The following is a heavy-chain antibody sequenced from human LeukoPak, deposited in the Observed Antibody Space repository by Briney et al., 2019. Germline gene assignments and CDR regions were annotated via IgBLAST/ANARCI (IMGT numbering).Heavy chain of an antibody. J-gene: IGHJ6*02. Sequence: VASVTVSCKASGYTFTGYYMHWVRQAPGQGLEWMGWINPNSGGTNYAQKFQGWVTMTRDTSISTAYMELSRLRSDDTAVYYCARDRSTSSSWYLGQFYYYYGMDVWGQGTTVTVSS. V-gene: IGHV1-2*04. CDR1: GYTFTGYY. CDR3: ARDRSTSSSWYLGQFYYYYGMDV. D-gene: IGHD6-13*01. CDR2: INPNSGGT.